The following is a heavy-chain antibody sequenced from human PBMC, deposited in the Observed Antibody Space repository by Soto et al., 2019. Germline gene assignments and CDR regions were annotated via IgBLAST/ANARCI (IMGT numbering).Heavy chain of an antibody. J-gene: IGHJ6*03. V-gene: IGHV4-4*02. CDR3: ARVTTVNNYYYYYMDV. CDR1: SGSISSSNW. D-gene: IGHD4-17*01. Sequence: QVQLQESGPGLVKPSGTLSLTCAVSSGSISSSNWWSWVRQPPGKGLELIGEIYHSGSTNYNPSLKSRVTISVDKSKNQFSLKLSSVTAADTAVYYCARVTTVNNYYYYYMDVWGKGTTVTVSS. CDR2: IYHSGST.